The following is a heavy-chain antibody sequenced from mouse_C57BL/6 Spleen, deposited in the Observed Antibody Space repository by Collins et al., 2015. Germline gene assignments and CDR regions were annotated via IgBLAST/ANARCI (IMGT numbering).Heavy chain of an antibody. V-gene: IGHV1-18*01. J-gene: IGHJ2*01. Sequence: WVKQSHGKSLEWIGDINPNNGGTIYNQKFKGKATLTVDKSSSTAYMELRSLTSEGTAVYYCARSYYYGSSSYYFDYWGQGTTLTVSS. D-gene: IGHD1-1*01. CDR3: ARSYYYGSSSYYFDY. CDR2: INPNNGGT.